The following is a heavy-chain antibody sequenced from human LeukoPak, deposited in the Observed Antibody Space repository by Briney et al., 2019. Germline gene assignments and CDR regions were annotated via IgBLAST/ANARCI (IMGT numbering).Heavy chain of an antibody. J-gene: IGHJ3*02. V-gene: IGHV1-69*06. CDR1: GGTFSSYA. CDR3: ARDLLYDSSGYYAFDI. CDR2: IIPIFGTA. Sequence: SVNVSCKASGGTFSSYAISWVRQAPGQGLEWMGGIIPIFGTANYAQKFQGRVTITADKSTSTAYMELSSLRSEDTAVYYCARDLLYDSSGYYAFDIWGQGTMVTVSS. D-gene: IGHD3-22*01.